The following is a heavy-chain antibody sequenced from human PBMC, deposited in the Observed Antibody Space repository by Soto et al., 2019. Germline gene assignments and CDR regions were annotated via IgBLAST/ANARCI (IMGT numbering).Heavy chain of an antibody. Sequence: PGGSLRLSCAPTGFTFSSYGMHWVRQAPGKGLEWLAVIWYDGRNKYYADSMKGRFTISRDNSKNTLYLQMNSLRAEDTAVYYCARGGAITMVRGPYYFDDWGQGTLVTVSS. J-gene: IGHJ4*02. CDR3: ARGGAITMVRGPYYFDD. CDR2: IWYDGRNK. CDR1: GFTFSSYG. V-gene: IGHV3-33*01. D-gene: IGHD3-10*01.